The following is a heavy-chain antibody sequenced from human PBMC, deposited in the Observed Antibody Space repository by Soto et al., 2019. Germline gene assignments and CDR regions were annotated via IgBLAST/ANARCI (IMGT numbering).Heavy chain of an antibody. D-gene: IGHD1-26*01. CDR1: GFTFSSYS. CDR2: ISSSSSTI. CDR3: ARQGTSGIVGATTRLDY. Sequence: GGSLRLSCAASGFTFSSYSMNWVRQAPGKGLEWVLYISSSSSTIYYADSVKGRFTISRDNAKNSLYLQMNSLRDEDTAVYYCARQGTSGIVGATTRLDYWGQGTLVTVSS. J-gene: IGHJ4*02. V-gene: IGHV3-48*02.